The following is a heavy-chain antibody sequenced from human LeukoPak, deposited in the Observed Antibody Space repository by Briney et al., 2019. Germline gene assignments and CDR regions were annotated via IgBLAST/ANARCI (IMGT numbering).Heavy chain of an antibody. CDR1: GGSISSYY. Sequence: SETLSLTCTVSGGSISSYYWSWIRQPPGKGLEWIGYIYYSGSTNYNPSLKSRVTISVDTSKNQLSLKLSSVTAADTAVYYCARDYCSGGSCHFDWYFDLWGRGTLVTVSS. CDR2: IYYSGST. CDR3: ARDYCSGGSCHFDWYFDL. V-gene: IGHV4-59*01. D-gene: IGHD2-15*01. J-gene: IGHJ2*01.